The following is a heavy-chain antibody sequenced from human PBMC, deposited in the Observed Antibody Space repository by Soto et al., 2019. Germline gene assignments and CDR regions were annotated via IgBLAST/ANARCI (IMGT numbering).Heavy chain of an antibody. V-gene: IGHV4-39*01. CDR3: ARQIGYGSGSYYDAFDI. D-gene: IGHD3-10*01. CDR1: GGSISSSSYY. CDR2: IYYSGST. Sequence: SETLSLTCTVSGGSISSSSYYWGWIRQPPGKGLEWIGSIYYSGSTYYNPSLKSRVTISVDTSKNQFSLKLSSVTAADTAVYYCARQIGYGSGSYYDAFDIWGQGTMVTVS. J-gene: IGHJ3*02.